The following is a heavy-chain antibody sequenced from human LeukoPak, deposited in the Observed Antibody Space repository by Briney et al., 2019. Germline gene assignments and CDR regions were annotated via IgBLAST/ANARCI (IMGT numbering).Heavy chain of an antibody. V-gene: IGHV4-61*01. D-gene: IGHD6-13*01. CDR3: ARAVVAAAPFGY. CDR2: IYYSGST. CDR1: GGSISSSSYY. Sequence: PSETLSLTCTVSGGSISSSSYYWSWIRQPPGKGLEWIGYIYYSGSTNYNPSLRSRVTISVDTSKNQFSLKLSSVTAADTAVYYCARAVVAAAPFGYWGQGTLVSVSS. J-gene: IGHJ4*02.